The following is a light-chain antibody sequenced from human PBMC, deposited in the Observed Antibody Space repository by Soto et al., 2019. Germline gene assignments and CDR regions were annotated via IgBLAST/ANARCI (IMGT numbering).Light chain of an antibody. J-gene: IGKJ1*01. CDR2: DAS. V-gene: IGKV1-5*01. CDR1: QSISSW. Sequence: DIQMTQSPSTLSASVGDRVTITCRASQSISSWLATYQQKPGKAPKLLIYDASSLESGVPARFSGSGSGTEFTHPISSLQPNDFATYYCHQYKSYLWTFSQGTKVEIK. CDR3: HQYKSYLWT.